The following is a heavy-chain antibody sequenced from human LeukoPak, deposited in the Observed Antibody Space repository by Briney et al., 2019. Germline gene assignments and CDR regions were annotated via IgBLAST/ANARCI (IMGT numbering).Heavy chain of an antibody. J-gene: IGHJ4*02. CDR2: INPNSGGT. Sequence: ASVKVSCKASGYTFTDFYMHWVRQAPGQGLEWMGWINPNSGGTNYAQKFQGRVTVTRDTSIRTVYMELSRLTSDDTAVYYCARAGIVIVPAEGDWGQGTLVTVS. CDR3: ARAGIVIVPAEGD. D-gene: IGHD2-2*01. V-gene: IGHV1-2*02. CDR1: GYTFTDFY.